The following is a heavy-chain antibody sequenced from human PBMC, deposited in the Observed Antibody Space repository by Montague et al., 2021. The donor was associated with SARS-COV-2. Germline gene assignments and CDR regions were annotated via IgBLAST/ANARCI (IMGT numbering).Heavy chain of an antibody. J-gene: IGHJ6*02. CDR1: GFTFSSYV. V-gene: IGHV3-30-3*01. CDR2: ISYDGSNK. CDR3: ARGVETGTLFTYYYYGMDV. D-gene: IGHD1-7*01. Sequence: SLRLSCAASGFTFSSYVMYWVRQAPGKGLEWVAVISYDGSNKYYADSVKGRFTISRDNSKNTLYVQMDSLRAEDTAVYYCARGVETGTLFTYYYYGMDVWGQGTTVTVSS.